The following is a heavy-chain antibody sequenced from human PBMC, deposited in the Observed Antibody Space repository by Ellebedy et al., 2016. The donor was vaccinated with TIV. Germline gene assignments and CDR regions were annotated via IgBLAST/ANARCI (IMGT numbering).Heavy chain of an antibody. V-gene: IGHV1-69*13. J-gene: IGHJ4*02. CDR1: GGTFSSYS. Sequence: AASVKVSCKASGGTFSSYSISWVRRAPGQGLEWMGGIITKFGIANYAQKFQVRVTITADESTRTAYMELNNLISEDTAVYYCATRGLGRIEIDYWGQGSLVTVSS. CDR2: IITKFGIA. D-gene: IGHD3-10*01. CDR3: ATRGLGRIEIDY.